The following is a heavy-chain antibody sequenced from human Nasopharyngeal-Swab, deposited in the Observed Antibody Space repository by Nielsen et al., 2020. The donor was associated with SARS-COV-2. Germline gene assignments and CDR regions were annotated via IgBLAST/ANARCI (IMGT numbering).Heavy chain of an antibody. D-gene: IGHD1-1*01. V-gene: IGHV3-48*01. CDR3: ARVREGNDYYYYMDV. CDR2: ISSSSSTI. Sequence: AGSLRLSYAVSGLTFSSYSMNWVRQAPGKGLEWVSYISSSSSTIYSADSVKGRFTISRDNAKNSLYLQMNSLRGEETAVYYCARVREGNDYYYYMDVWGKGTTVTVSS. J-gene: IGHJ6*03. CDR1: GLTFSSYS.